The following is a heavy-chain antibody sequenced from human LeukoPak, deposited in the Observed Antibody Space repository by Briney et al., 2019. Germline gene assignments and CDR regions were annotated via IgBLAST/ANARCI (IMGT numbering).Heavy chain of an antibody. V-gene: IGHV4-39*01. D-gene: IGHD3-22*01. CDR3: ARGPYSYDSSGAFDI. Sequence: SETLSLTCTVSGGSISSSTYYWGWIRQPPGKGLEWIRSVYYRGNTYYNPSLKSRVTISVDTSKNQYSLKLRSVTAADTAVYFCARGPYSYDSSGAFDIWGQGTMVTVSS. J-gene: IGHJ3*02. CDR2: VYYRGNT. CDR1: GGSISSSTYY.